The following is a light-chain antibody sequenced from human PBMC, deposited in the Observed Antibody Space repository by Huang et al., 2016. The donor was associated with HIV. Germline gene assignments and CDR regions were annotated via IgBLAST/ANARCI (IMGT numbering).Light chain of an antibody. CDR2: DAS. V-gene: IGKV3-11*01. CDR1: QSVNSN. CDR3: QQRKYWPPIT. J-gene: IGKJ5*01. Sequence: ETVLTQSPATLSLSPGERATLACRASQSVNSNLAWYQQKPGQTPRLLIYDASNRATGIPARFSGSGSGTDVTLTISSLEPEDFAVYYCQQRKYWPPITFGQGTRLEIK.